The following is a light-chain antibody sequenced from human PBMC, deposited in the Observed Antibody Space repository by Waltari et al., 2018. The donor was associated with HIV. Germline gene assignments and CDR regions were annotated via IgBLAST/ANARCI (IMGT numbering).Light chain of an antibody. Sequence: NFMLTQPHSVSESPGKTVTISCTRSSGRIASNYVPWYQQRPGSSPTTVIYEDNRRPSGVPDRFSGSIDSSSNSASLTISGLKTEDEADYYCQSYDSSNQGVFGGGTKLTVL. J-gene: IGLJ2*01. V-gene: IGLV6-57*01. CDR3: QSYDSSNQGV. CDR1: SGRIASNY. CDR2: EDN.